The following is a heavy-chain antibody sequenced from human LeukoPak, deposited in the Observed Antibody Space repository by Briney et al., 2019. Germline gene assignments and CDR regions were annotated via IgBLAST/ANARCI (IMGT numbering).Heavy chain of an antibody. Sequence: GGSLRLSCTASGFTISSCGMHWGRQAPGRGQEWVAVISYDGRNQYYADSVKGRFAISRDNSKNTVYLQMSSLRPEDTAVYYCASERGASGEFAYWGQGTLVPVSS. D-gene: IGHD3-10*01. CDR1: GFTISSCG. V-gene: IGHV3-30*03. CDR2: ISYDGRNQ. CDR3: ASERGASGEFAY. J-gene: IGHJ4*02.